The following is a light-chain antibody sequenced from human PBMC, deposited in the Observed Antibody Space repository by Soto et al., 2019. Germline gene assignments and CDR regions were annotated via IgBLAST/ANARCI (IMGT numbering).Light chain of an antibody. CDR1: TSNIGSNF. CDR2: DNN. Sequence: QSVLTQPPSVSAAPGQKVTISCSGTTSNIGSNFVSWYQHLPGTAPKLLIYDNNKRPSGIPDRFSASKSGTSATLGITGLQTGDEADYYCGTWDNSLSAGMAFGGGTKLTVL. V-gene: IGLV1-51*01. CDR3: GTWDNSLSAGMA. J-gene: IGLJ3*02.